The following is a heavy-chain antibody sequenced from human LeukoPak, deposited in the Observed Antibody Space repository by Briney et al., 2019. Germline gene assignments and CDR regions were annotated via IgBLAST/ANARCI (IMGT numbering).Heavy chain of an antibody. V-gene: IGHV3-30*02. D-gene: IGHD6-19*01. CDR2: IRYDGSNK. CDR1: GFTFNSYW. Sequence: GGSLRLSCAASGFTFNSYWMAWVRQAPGKGLEWVAFIRYDGSNKYYADSVKGRFTISRDNSKNTLYLQMNSLRAEDTAVYYCAKDSIAVAGTGAFDIWGQGTMVTVSS. J-gene: IGHJ3*02. CDR3: AKDSIAVAGTGAFDI.